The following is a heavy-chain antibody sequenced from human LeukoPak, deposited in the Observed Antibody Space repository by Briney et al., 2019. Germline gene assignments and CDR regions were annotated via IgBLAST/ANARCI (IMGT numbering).Heavy chain of an antibody. J-gene: IGHJ4*02. CDR2: ISSSSSYI. CDR1: GFTFSSYS. CDR3: ARFLGYCSSTSCRGYFDY. Sequence: PGGSLRLSCAASGFTFSSYSMNWVRQAPGKGLEWVSSISSSSSYIYYADSVKGRFTISRDNAKNSLYLQMNSLRAEDTAVYYCARFLGYCSSTSCRGYFDYWGQGTLVTVSS. V-gene: IGHV3-21*01. D-gene: IGHD2-2*01.